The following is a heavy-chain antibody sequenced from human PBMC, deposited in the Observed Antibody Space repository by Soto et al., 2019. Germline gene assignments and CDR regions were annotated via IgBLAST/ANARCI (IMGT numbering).Heavy chain of an antibody. V-gene: IGHV5-51*01. CDR3: ARQKQPYFARDSYYVLCYWYFHL. CDR2: IFPGDSDT. Sequence: EVQLVQSGAEVKKRGASLKISCKGSGYSFTNYWIGWVCQKPGKGLEWMGTIFPGDSDTRYSPSFQGQVTISADRSSSTAYLQWRSLKASDTAMYYCARQKQPYFARDSYYVLCYWYFHLCGRGTRVTVSP. D-gene: IGHD2-21*02. J-gene: IGHJ2*01. CDR1: GYSFTNYW.